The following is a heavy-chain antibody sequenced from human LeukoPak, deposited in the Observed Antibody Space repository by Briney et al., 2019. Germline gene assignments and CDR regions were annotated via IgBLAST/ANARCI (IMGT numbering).Heavy chain of an antibody. V-gene: IGHV3-23*01. CDR3: AKDRWGSRWFDP. J-gene: IGHJ5*02. Sequence: DPGGSLRLSCVASGFTFSSYAMYWVRQAPGKGLERVSTISGSGGSTYYADSVKGRFTISRDNSKNTLYLQMNNLRAEDTAVFYCAKDRWGSRWFDPWGQGTLVTVSS. CDR1: GFTFSSYA. CDR2: ISGSGGST. D-gene: IGHD2-21*01.